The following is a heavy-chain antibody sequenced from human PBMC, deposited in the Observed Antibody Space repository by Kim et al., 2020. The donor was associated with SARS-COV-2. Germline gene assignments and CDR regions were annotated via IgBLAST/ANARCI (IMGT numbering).Heavy chain of an antibody. Sequence: NTNPPLKRRVTISVDTSKNQFSLRLSAVTAADTAVYCCAGVVGGGNWFDPWGQGTLVTVSS. CDR3: AGVVGGGNWFDP. D-gene: IGHD2-15*01. V-gene: IGHV4-34*11. J-gene: IGHJ5*02.